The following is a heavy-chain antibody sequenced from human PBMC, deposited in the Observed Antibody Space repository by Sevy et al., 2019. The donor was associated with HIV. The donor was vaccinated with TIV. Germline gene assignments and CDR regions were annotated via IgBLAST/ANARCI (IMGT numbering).Heavy chain of an antibody. CDR1: GFTFSSSW. Sequence: GGSLRLSCAASGFTFSSSWMHWVRQVPGKGLVWVSRINSDGGSLSYADSVKGRFTISRDNAKKTLYLQMNSLRAVDTAMYFCARGTRGTFDSWGQGALVTVSS. CDR3: ARGTRGTFDS. J-gene: IGHJ4*02. V-gene: IGHV3-74*01. D-gene: IGHD1-1*01. CDR2: INSDGGSL.